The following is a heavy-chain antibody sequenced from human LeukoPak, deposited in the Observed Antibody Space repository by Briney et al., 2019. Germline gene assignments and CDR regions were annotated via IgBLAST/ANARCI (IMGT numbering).Heavy chain of an antibody. CDR1: GFTLSSYT. CDR2: FTSDGNSM. CDR3: ARAQVGTPTDC. V-gene: IGHV3-74*01. J-gene: IGHJ4*02. Sequence: GGSLRLSCAASGFTLSSYTMYWVRQAPGRGLVWVARFTSDGNSMTYADFVKGRFTVSRDIAKNTLYLQMNSLRAEDTAVYYCARAQVGTPTDCWGQGTLVTVS. D-gene: IGHD1-26*01.